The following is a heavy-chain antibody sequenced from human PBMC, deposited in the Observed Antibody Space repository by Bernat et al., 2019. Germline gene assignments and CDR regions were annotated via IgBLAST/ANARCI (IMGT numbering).Heavy chain of an antibody. CDR1: GFIFSSYW. V-gene: IGHV3-7*02. D-gene: IGHD5-18*01. CDR3: VGPIVYSYGRFYPDY. J-gene: IGHJ4*02. Sequence: EVQLVESGGGLVQPGGFLRLSCVASGFIFSSYWMSWVRQAPGKGLEWVANTKQDGSEKYYVDSVKGRFTISRYNAKNSLFLQMNSLRAEDTAVYYCVGPIVYSYGRFYPDYWGQGTLVTVSS. CDR2: TKQDGSEK.